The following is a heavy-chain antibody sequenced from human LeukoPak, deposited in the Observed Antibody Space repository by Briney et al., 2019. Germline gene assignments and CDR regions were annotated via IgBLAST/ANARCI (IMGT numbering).Heavy chain of an antibody. Sequence: GGSLRLSCQTSGFVCSNYGRQWVRQAPGKGLEGVASVQYDESNEYYADSVKGRFTISRDNSRNTLSLQMNSLRAEDMGVYSCAKGSNSGYVSVGPDYWGLGTLVTVSS. J-gene: IGHJ4*02. D-gene: IGHD5-12*01. V-gene: IGHV3-30*02. CDR3: AKGSNSGYVSVGPDY. CDR2: VQYDESNE. CDR1: GFVCSNYG.